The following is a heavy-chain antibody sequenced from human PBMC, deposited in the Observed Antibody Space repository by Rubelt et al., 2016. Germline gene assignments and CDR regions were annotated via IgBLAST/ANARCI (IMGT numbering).Heavy chain of an antibody. J-gene: IGHJ3*02. Sequence: QVQLVQSGAEVKKPGASVKVSCKASGYTFTSYAMHWVRQAPGQRLEWMGWINAGNGNTNYAQKLQGRVTMTTDTSTSKAYMELRSLRSDDTAVYYCARDRTWLVPGLDAFDIWGQGTMVTVSS. V-gene: IGHV1-3*01. CDR3: ARDRTWLVPGLDAFDI. D-gene: IGHD6-19*01. CDR2: INAGNGNT. CDR1: GYTFTSYA.